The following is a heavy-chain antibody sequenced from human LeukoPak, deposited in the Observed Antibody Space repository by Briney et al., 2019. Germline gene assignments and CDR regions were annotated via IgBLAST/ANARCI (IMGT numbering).Heavy chain of an antibody. V-gene: IGHV1-2*02. Sequence: ASVKVSCKASGYTFTGYYMHWVRQAPGQGLEWMGWINPNSGGTNYAQKFQGRVTMTRDTSISTAYMELSRLRSDDTAVYYCARGGEYSYDWKNYYCMDVWGKGTTVTVSS. CDR2: INPNSGGT. J-gene: IGHJ6*03. D-gene: IGHD5-18*01. CDR1: GYTFTGYY. CDR3: ARGGEYSYDWKNYYCMDV.